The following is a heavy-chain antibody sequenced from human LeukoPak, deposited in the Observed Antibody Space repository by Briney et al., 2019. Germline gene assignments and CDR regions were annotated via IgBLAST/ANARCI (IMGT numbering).Heavy chain of an antibody. CDR2: ISAYNGNT. Sequence: ASVTVSFKASGYTFTSYGISWVRQAPGQGGEWVGWISAYNGNTNYAQKLQGGVTMTTDTSTSTAYMELRSLRSDDTAVYYCARDVPVLNSIAAAGTGVNWFDPWGQGTLVTVSS. D-gene: IGHD6-13*01. V-gene: IGHV1-18*01. J-gene: IGHJ5*02. CDR1: GYTFTSYG. CDR3: ARDVPVLNSIAAAGTGVNWFDP.